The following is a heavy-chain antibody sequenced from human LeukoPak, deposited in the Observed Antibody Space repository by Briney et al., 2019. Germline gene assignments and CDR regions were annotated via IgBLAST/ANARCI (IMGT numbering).Heavy chain of an antibody. CDR3: GTLLSNGPFDY. V-gene: IGHV1-2*02. J-gene: IGHJ4*02. Sequence: ASVKVSCKASGYTFTGYYMHWVRQAPGQGLEWMGYIYPNSGATKYAQKFHGRVTMTRDTSISTAYMELSGLRSDDTAVYYCGTLLSNGPFDYWGQGSLVTVSS. CDR2: IYPNSGAT. CDR1: GYTFTGYY.